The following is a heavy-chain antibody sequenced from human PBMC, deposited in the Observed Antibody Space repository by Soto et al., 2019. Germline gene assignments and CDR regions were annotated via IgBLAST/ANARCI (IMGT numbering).Heavy chain of an antibody. CDR3: ARELMRGADNYYDSSGHEYYFDY. D-gene: IGHD3-22*01. CDR1: AYSISIGYY. V-gene: IGHV4-38-2*02. J-gene: IGHJ4*02. Sequence: KTSETLSLTCTVSAYSISIGYYWGWIRQPPGKGLEWIGSIYRSGSTYYNPSLKSRVTISVDTSKNQFSLKLSSVTAADTAVYYCARELMRGADNYYDSSGHEYYFDYWGQGTLVTSPQ. CDR2: IYRSGST.